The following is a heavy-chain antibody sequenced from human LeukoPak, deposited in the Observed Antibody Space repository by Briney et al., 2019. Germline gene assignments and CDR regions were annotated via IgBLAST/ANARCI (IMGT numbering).Heavy chain of an antibody. Sequence: GGSLRLSCVASGFTFSNYWMHWVRQAPGKGLEWVSGISWNSGSIGYADSVKGRFTISRDNAKNSLYLQMNSLRAEDMALYYCAKGYCSSTSCYFDYWGQGTLVTVS. V-gene: IGHV3-9*03. J-gene: IGHJ4*02. D-gene: IGHD2-2*01. CDR3: AKGYCSSTSCYFDY. CDR1: GFTFSNYW. CDR2: ISWNSGSI.